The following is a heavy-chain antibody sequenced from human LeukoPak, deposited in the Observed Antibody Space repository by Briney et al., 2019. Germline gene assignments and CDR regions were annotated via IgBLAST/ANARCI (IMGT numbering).Heavy chain of an antibody. J-gene: IGHJ6*03. CDR3: ARGTIAADDFYHMDV. CDR2: IYTSGST. D-gene: IGHD6-13*01. V-gene: IGHV4-61*02. CDR1: GGSISSGYYY. Sequence: SETLSLTCTVSGGSISSGYYYWSWIRQPAGKGLEYIGRIYTSGSTNYDPSLKSRVTISVNTSKNQFSLKLSSVTAADTAVYYCARGTIAADDFYHMDVWGKGTTVAISS.